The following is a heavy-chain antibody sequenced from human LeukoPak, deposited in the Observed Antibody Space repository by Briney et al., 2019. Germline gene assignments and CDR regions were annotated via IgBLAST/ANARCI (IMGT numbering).Heavy chain of an antibody. CDR3: ARLSYGDYALPYFDY. CDR1: GGSISSYY. CDR2: IYTSGST. Sequence: SETLSLTCTVSGGSISSYYWSSIRQPVGKGLDWIGRIYTSGSTNYNPSLKSRVTISVDTSKNQFSLKLSSVTAADTAVYYCARLSYGDYALPYFDYWGQGTLVTVSS. V-gene: IGHV4-4*07. J-gene: IGHJ4*02. D-gene: IGHD4-17*01.